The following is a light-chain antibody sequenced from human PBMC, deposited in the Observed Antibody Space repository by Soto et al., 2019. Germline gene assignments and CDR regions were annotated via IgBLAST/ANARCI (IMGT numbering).Light chain of an antibody. V-gene: IGKV3-11*01. J-gene: IGKJ3*01. CDR2: GAS. Sequence: EIVLTQFPATLSLSPGERATLSCRASQSVSGYLAWYQQKPGQAPRLLIYGASKRATGIPARFSGSGSGTDFTLTISNLEPEDFAVYYCQQLRAFGPGTKVAIK. CDR1: QSVSGY. CDR3: QQLRA.